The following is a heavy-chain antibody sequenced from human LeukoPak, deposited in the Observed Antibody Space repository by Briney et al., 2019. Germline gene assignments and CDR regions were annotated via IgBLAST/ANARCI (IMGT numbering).Heavy chain of an antibody. Sequence: LGESLKISCKGSGYNFTNYWIGWVRQMPGKGLEWMGIIYPGDSDTTYSPSFQGQVTISADKSISTAYLQWSSLKASDTAMYYCARRVATARPHYFDYWGQGTLVTVSS. D-gene: IGHD5-12*01. CDR1: GYNFTNYW. CDR2: IYPGDSDT. CDR3: ARRVATARPHYFDY. J-gene: IGHJ4*02. V-gene: IGHV5-51*01.